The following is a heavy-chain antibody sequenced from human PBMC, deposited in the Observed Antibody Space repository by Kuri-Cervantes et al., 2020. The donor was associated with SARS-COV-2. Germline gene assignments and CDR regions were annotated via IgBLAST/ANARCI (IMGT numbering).Heavy chain of an antibody. CDR1: GFTFSSYW. CDR3: AREDSSSWEGDAFDI. J-gene: IGHJ3*02. CDR2: IKQDGSEK. D-gene: IGHD6-13*01. Sequence: GGSLRLSCAASGFTFSSYWMSWVRQAPGKGLEWVANIKQDGSEKYYVDSVRGRFTISRDNAKNSLYLQMNSLRAEDTAVYYCAREDSSSWEGDAFDIWGQGTMVTVSS. V-gene: IGHV3-7*01.